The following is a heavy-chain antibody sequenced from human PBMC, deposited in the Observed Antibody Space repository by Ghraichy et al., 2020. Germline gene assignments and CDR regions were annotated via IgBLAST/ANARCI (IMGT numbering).Heavy chain of an antibody. Sequence: SETLSLTCTVSGGSISSGDYYWSWIRQPPGKGLEWIGYIYYSGSTYYNPSLKSRVTISVDTSKNQFSLKLSSVTAADTAVYYCARFRYDFWSGASFDYWGQGTLVTVSS. D-gene: IGHD3-3*01. CDR3: ARFRYDFWSGASFDY. CDR2: IYYSGST. CDR1: GGSISSGDYY. J-gene: IGHJ4*02. V-gene: IGHV4-30-4*01.